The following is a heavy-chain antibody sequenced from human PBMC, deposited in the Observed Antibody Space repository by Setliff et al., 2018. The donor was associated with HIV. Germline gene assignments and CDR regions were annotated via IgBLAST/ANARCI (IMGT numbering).Heavy chain of an antibody. V-gene: IGHV4-34*01. CDR3: AIRGSSGWYVGGYFDY. CDR2: INHSGST. CDR1: GGSFSGYY. J-gene: IGHJ4*02. Sequence: SETLSLTCAVYGGSFSGYYWSWIRQPPGKGLEWIGEINHSGSTNYNPSLKSRVTISVDTSRNQFSLKLSSVTAADTAVYYCAIRGSSGWYVGGYFDYWGQGTLVTVSS. D-gene: IGHD6-19*01.